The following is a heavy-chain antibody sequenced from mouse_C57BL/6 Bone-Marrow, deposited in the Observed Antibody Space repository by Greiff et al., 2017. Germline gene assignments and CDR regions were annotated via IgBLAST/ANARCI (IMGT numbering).Heavy chain of an antibody. Sequence: EVQLVESGPGLVKPSQSLSLTCSVTGYSITSGYYWNWIRQFPGNKLEWMGYISYDGSNNYNPSLKNRISITRDTSKNQFFLKLNSVTTEDTATYYCARSGTFYAMDYWGQGTSVTVSS. CDR3: ARSGTFYAMDY. CDR2: ISYDGSN. V-gene: IGHV3-6*01. CDR1: GYSITSGYY. D-gene: IGHD4-1*01. J-gene: IGHJ4*01.